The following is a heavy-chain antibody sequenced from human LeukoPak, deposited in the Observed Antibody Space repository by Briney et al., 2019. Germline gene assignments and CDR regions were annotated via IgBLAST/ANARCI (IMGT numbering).Heavy chain of an antibody. D-gene: IGHD6-13*01. CDR1: GGSISSYY. CDR2: IYTSGST. J-gene: IGHJ6*02. Sequence: SETLSLTCTVSGGSISSYYWSWLRQPAGKGLEWIGRIYTSGSTNYNPSLKSRVTMSIDTSTNQFSLKLSSVTAADTAVYYCARLSGGSSWYLDYYYGMDVWGQGTTVTVSS. CDR3: ARLSGGSSWYLDYYYGMDV. V-gene: IGHV4-4*07.